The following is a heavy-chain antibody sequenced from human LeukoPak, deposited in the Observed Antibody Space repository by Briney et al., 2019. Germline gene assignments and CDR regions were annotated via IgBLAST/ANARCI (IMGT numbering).Heavy chain of an antibody. CDR2: IYYSGST. V-gene: IGHV4-59*08. Sequence: PSETLSLTCTVSGGSISSYYWSWIRQPPGKGLEWIGYIYYSGSTNYNPSLKSRVTISVDTSKNQFSLKLSSVTAADTAVYYCARHQYDYVWGSYRPNWFDPWGQGTLVTVSS. D-gene: IGHD3-16*02. CDR3: ARHQYDYVWGSYRPNWFDP. J-gene: IGHJ5*02. CDR1: GGSISSYY.